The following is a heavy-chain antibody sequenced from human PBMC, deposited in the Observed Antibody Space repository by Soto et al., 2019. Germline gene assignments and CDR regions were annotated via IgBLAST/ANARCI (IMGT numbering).Heavy chain of an antibody. V-gene: IGHV1-3*01. CDR3: VRDLSENIVTNLLSL. CDR1: GYTFTIYA. CDR2: INAGNGNT. D-gene: IGHD5-12*01. J-gene: IGHJ4*02. Sequence: GASVKVSCKASGYTFTIYAMHWVRQAPGQRLEWMGWINAGNGNTKYSQKFQGRVTITRDTSASTAYMELSSLRSEDTAVYYCVRDLSENIVTNLLSLWGQGTLVTVSS.